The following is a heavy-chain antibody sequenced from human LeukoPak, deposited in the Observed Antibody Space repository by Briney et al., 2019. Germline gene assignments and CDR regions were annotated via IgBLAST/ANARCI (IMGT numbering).Heavy chain of an antibody. CDR3: ARGPLNDILTGYLFYNWFDP. CDR1: GGSFSGYY. J-gene: IGHJ5*02. D-gene: IGHD3-9*01. Sequence: SETLSPTCAVYGGSFSGYYWSWIRQPPGKGLEWIGEINHSGSTNYNPSLKSRVTISVDTSKNQFSLKLSSVTAADTAVYYCARGPLNDILTGYLFYNWFDPWGQGTLVTVSS. CDR2: INHSGST. V-gene: IGHV4-34*01.